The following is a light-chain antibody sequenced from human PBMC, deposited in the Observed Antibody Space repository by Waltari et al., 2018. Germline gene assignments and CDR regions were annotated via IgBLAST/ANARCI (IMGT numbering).Light chain of an antibody. V-gene: IGLV1-44*01. CDR1: SSNIAVNT. CDR2: GNN. CDR3: AAWDDSLYGRV. Sequence: QSVLTQPPSASGTPGQTVSISCSGGSSNIAVNTVNWYQQLQGMAPKLLINGNNQRPSGVPDRFSGSKSGTSASLAISGLQSEDEADYYCAAWDDSLYGRVFGGGTKLTVL. J-gene: IGLJ2*01.